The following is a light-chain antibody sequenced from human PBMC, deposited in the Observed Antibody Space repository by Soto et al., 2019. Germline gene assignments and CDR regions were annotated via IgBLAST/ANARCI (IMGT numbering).Light chain of an antibody. CDR1: SSDVGGYNY. J-gene: IGLJ1*01. V-gene: IGLV2-14*01. Sequence: QSALTQPASVSGSPGQSITISCTGTSSDVGGYNYVSWYQQHPGKAPKLMIYEVSNRPSGVSNRFSGSKSNNTASLTISGLHADEEADYYCSSYTGSSTLDFGTGTKVTVL. CDR3: SSYTGSSTLD. CDR2: EVS.